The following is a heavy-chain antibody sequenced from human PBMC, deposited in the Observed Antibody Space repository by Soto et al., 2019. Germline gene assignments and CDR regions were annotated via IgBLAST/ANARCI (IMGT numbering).Heavy chain of an antibody. CDR3: AVQVGYDYVWGSYRSYGNDAFDI. V-gene: IGHV1-46*01. CDR2: INPSGGST. D-gene: IGHD3-16*02. Sequence: ASVKVSCKASGYTFTSYYMHLVRQAPGQGLEWMGIINPSGGSTSYAQKFQGRVTMTRDTSTSTVYMELSSLRSEDTAVYYCAVQVGYDYVWGSYRSYGNDAFDIWGQGTMVTVSS. J-gene: IGHJ3*02. CDR1: GYTFTSYY.